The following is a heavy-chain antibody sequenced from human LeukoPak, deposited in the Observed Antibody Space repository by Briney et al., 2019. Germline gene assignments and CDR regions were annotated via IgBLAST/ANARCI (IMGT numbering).Heavy chain of an antibody. Sequence: GGSLRLSCAASGFTFSSYSKNWVRQAPGKGLEWVSSISSSGSYIYYADSVEGRFAISRDSAKNSLYLQMSSLRAEDTAVYYCARDYYGDYGLDYWGQGTLVTVSS. CDR3: ARDYYGDYGLDY. J-gene: IGHJ4*02. CDR2: ISSSGSYI. CDR1: GFTFSSYS. V-gene: IGHV3-21*01. D-gene: IGHD4-17*01.